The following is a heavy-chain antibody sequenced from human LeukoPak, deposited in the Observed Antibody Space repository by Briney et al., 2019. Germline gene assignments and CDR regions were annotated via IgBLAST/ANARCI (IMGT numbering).Heavy chain of an antibody. J-gene: IGHJ6*03. CDR3: ARGRDSSGWYGYYYYMDV. D-gene: IGHD6-19*01. CDR2: MNPNSGNT. V-gene: IGHV1-8*01. Sequence: ASVKVSCKASGYTFTSYYIHWVRQAPGQGLEWMGWMNPNSGNTGYAQKFQGRVTMTRNTSISTAYMELSSLRSEDTAVYYCARGRDSSGWYGYYYYMDVWGKGTTVTISS. CDR1: GYTFTSYY.